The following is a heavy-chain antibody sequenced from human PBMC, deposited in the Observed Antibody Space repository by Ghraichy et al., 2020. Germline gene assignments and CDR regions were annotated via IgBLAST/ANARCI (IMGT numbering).Heavy chain of an antibody. CDR1: GGSFSGYY. J-gene: IGHJ4*02. CDR2: INHSGST. D-gene: IGHD6-13*01. Sequence: SETLSLTCAVYGGSFSGYYWSWIRQPPGKGLEWIGEINHSGSTNYNPSLKSRVTISVDTSKNQFSLKLSSVTAADTAVYYCARHLTIAAAGYNYFDYWGQGTLVTVSS. V-gene: IGHV4-34*01. CDR3: ARHLTIAAAGYNYFDY.